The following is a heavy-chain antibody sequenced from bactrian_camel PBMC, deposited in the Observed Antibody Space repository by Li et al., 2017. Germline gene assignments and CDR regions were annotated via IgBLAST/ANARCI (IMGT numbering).Heavy chain of an antibody. D-gene: IGHD1*01. V-gene: IGHV3S53*01. CDR1: GYTHSSC. J-gene: IGHJ4*01. CDR2: IDTDGMT. Sequence: HVQLVESGGGSVQAGGSLRLSCIISGYTHSSCMGWFRQAPGKKREGVATIDTDGMTTYADSVRGRFTISHDAAKNSVDLQMNSLKPDDTAVYYCAATGQMLSVAGCRTQGTQVTVS.